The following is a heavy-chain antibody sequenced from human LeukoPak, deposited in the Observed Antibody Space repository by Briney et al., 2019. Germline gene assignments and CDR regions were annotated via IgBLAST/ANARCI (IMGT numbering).Heavy chain of an antibody. V-gene: IGHV1-18*01. CDR3: ARVKALYCSSTSCYRGAFGI. CDR1: GYTFTSYG. D-gene: IGHD2-2*02. J-gene: IGHJ3*02. Sequence: ASVKVSCKASGYTFTSYGISWVRQAPGQGLEWMGWISAYNGNTNYARKLQGRVTMTTDTSTSTAYMELRSLRSDDTAVYYCARVKALYCSSTSCYRGAFGIWGQGTMVTVSS. CDR2: ISAYNGNT.